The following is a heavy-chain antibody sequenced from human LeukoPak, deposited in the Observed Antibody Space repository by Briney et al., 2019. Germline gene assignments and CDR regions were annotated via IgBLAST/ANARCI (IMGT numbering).Heavy chain of an antibody. CDR3: ARFAAGGAYYYYMDV. CDR2: IGTSSTTI. D-gene: IGHD3-10*01. J-gene: IGHJ6*03. Sequence: GSLRLSCAASGFTFSSYTMNWVRQPPGKGLEWVSSIGTSSTTIYYADSVKGRFTISRDNAKNSLYLQMNSLRADDTAVYYCARFAAGGAYYYYMDVWGKGTTVTVSS. V-gene: IGHV3-48*01. CDR1: GFTFSSYT.